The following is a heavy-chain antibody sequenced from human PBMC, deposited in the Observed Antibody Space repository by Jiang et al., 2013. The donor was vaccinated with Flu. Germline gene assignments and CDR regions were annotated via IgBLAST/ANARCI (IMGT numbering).Heavy chain of an antibody. V-gene: IGHV4-38-2*01. J-gene: IGHJ4*02. Sequence: KGLEWIGSIYHSGSTYYNRPSKSRVTISVDTSKNQFSLKLSSVTAADTAVYYCARPLYYDILTGPFDYWGQGTLVTVSS. CDR3: ARPLYYDILTGPFDY. D-gene: IGHD3-9*01. CDR2: IYHSGST.